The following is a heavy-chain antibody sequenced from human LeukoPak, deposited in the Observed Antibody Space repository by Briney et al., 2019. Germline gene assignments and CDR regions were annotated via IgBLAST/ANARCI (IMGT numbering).Heavy chain of an antibody. D-gene: IGHD3-10*01. CDR1: GGSISSSSYY. V-gene: IGHV4-39*07. Sequence: SETLSLTCTVSGGSISSSSYYWGWIRQPPGKGLEWIGSIYYSGSTYYNPSLKSRVTISVDTSKNQFSLKLSSVTAADTAVYYCARGFPLWSNRFYYYYYYMDVWGKGTTVTVSS. CDR2: IYYSGST. J-gene: IGHJ6*03. CDR3: ARGFPLWSNRFYYYYYYMDV.